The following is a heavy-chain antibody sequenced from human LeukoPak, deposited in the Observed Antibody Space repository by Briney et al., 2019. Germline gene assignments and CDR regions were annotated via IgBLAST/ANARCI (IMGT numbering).Heavy chain of an antibody. V-gene: IGHV4-31*03. CDR3: ARWVVFGDLNGDAFDI. CDR2: IYYSGST. Sequence: PSETLSLTCTVSGGSNSSGGYYWSWIRQHPGKGLEWIGYIYYSGSTYYNPSLKSRVTISVDTSKNQFSLKLSSVTAADTAVYYCARWVVFGDLNGDAFDIWGQGTMVTVSS. J-gene: IGHJ3*02. D-gene: IGHD3-10*02. CDR1: GGSNSSGGYY.